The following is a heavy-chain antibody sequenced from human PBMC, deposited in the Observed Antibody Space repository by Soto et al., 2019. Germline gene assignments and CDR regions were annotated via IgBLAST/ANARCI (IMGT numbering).Heavy chain of an antibody. CDR2: ISGSGGST. J-gene: IGHJ4*02. Sequence: GGSLRVSCAASGFTFSSYAMRWVRQAPGKGLEWVSAISGSGGSTYYADSVKGRFAISRDNSKNTLYLQMNSLRAEDTAVYYCVKTGCSSTSCYTIPFDYWGQGTLVTVSS. V-gene: IGHV3-23*01. D-gene: IGHD2-2*01. CDR3: VKTGCSSTSCYTIPFDY. CDR1: GFTFSSYA.